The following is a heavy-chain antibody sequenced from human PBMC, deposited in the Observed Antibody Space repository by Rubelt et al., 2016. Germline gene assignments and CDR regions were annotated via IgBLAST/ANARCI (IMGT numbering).Heavy chain of an antibody. J-gene: IGHJ4*02. Sequence: EVQLVESGGGLVQPGGSLRLSCAASGFTFSSYWMHWVRQAPGKGLEWVANIKQDGSDKYYVDSVKGRFTISRDNAKNSLDLQMNSLRAEATAIYYCARVPAAAGGLPFDYWGQGTLVTVSS. V-gene: IGHV3-7*03. D-gene: IGHD6-13*01. CDR3: ARVPAAAGGLPFDY. CDR2: IKQDGSDK. CDR1: GFTFSSYW.